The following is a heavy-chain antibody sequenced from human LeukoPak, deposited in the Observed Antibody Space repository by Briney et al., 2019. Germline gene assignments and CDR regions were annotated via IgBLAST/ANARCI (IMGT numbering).Heavy chain of an antibody. CDR2: IYYSGST. V-gene: IGHV4-39*07. Sequence: PSETLSLTCTVSGGSISSSSYYWGWIRQPPGKGLEWIGSIYYSGSTYYNPSLKSRVTISVDTSKNQFSLKLSSVTAADTAVFYCARAACRGGSCYSSYYYYMDVWGKGTTVTISS. D-gene: IGHD2-15*01. CDR1: GGSISSSSYY. CDR3: ARAACRGGSCYSSYYYYMDV. J-gene: IGHJ6*03.